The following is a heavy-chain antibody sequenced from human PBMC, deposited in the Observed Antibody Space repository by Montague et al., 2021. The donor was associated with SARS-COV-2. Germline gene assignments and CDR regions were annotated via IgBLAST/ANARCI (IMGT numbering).Heavy chain of an antibody. CDR3: ARQLPSYCATNKCYPYYFDG. D-gene: IGHD2-8*01. CDR2: ISYTGST. CDR1: GGSISSPDYY. Sequence: SETLSLTCTVSGGSISSPDYYWGWIRPSPGKGLEWIGSISYTGSTYYNPSLRSRVSFSMDTSKNHFSLSLSSVTVADTAVYFCARQLPSYCATNKCYPYYFDGWGQGAMVTVSS. V-gene: IGHV4-39*01. J-gene: IGHJ4*02.